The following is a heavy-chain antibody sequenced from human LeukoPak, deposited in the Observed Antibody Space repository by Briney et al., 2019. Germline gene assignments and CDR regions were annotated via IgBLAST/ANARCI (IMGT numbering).Heavy chain of an antibody. J-gene: IGHJ4*02. Sequence: PSETLSLTCTVSGGSISSSSYYWGWIRQPPGKGLEWIGSIYYSGSAYYNPSLKSRVTISVDTSKNQFSLKLSSVTAADTAVYYCARLGKSSSWEDHVDYWGQGTLVTVSS. CDR2: IYYSGSA. CDR3: ARLGKSSSWEDHVDY. CDR1: GGSISSSSYY. V-gene: IGHV4-39*01. D-gene: IGHD6-13*01.